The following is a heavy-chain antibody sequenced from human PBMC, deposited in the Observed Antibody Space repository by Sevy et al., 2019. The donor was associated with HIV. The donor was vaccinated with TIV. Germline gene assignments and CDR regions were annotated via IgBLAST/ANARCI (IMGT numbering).Heavy chain of an antibody. CDR2: ISWSGGST. CDR3: AKDLGSSSWNYNGMDV. CDR1: GFTFHDYA. Sequence: GGSLRLSCAASGFTFHDYAMHWVRQPPGKGLEWVSLISWSGGSTYYADSVKGRFTISRDNSKNSLYLQMNSLITKDTALYYCAKDLGSSSWNYNGMDVWGQGTTVTVSS. D-gene: IGHD6-6*01. V-gene: IGHV3-43D*03. J-gene: IGHJ6*02.